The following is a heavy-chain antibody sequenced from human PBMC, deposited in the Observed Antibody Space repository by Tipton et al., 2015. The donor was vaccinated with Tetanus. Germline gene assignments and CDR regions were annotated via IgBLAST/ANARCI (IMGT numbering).Heavy chain of an antibody. CDR3: ARGSGWADF. J-gene: IGHJ4*02. V-gene: IGHV4-39*07. Sequence: TLSLTCTVSGGSVRSGSYFWRWIRQPPGKGLEWIGEISPSGNTNYNPSLKSRVTISADTSRNQFSLTLSSVTAADTAVYYCARGSGWADFWGQGTQVTVSS. CDR2: ISPSGNT. D-gene: IGHD6-19*01. CDR1: GGSVRSGSYF.